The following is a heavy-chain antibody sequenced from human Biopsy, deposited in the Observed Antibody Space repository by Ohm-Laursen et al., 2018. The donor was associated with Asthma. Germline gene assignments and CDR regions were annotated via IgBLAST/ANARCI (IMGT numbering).Heavy chain of an antibody. J-gene: IGHJ4*02. V-gene: IGHV4-61*08. CDR2: IYYTGTT. D-gene: IGHD2-21*02. Sequence: SDTLSLTCTVSGGSINIGDYYWSWIRQHPGKGLEWIGYIYYTGTTNYNPSLKSRVSISVDTSKNQFSLRLRSVTAADTAVYYCARGWNCGGDCYSLDSWGQGTLVTVSS. CDR3: ARGWNCGGDCYSLDS. CDR1: GGSINIGDYY.